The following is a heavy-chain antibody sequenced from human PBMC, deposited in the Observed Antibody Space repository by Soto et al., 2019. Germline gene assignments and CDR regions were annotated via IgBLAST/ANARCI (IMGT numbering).Heavy chain of an antibody. J-gene: IGHJ6*02. D-gene: IGHD2-15*01. Sequence: GGSLRLSCTASGLTFGDYAMTWVRQAPEKGLEWVGFIRSKAYGGTTEYAASVKGSFTISKDDSKSIAHLQMNSLKTEDTAVYYCTRDSKYEWWRGPPYDMDVWGQGTTDTVSS. CDR1: GLTFGDYA. V-gene: IGHV3-49*04. CDR2: IRSKAYGGTT. CDR3: TRDSKYEWWRGPPYDMDV.